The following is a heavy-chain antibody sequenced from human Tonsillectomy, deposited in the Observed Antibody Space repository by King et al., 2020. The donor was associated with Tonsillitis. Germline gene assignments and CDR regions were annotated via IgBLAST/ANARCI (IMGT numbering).Heavy chain of an antibody. Sequence: QLQESGPGLVKPSGTLSLTCAVSGGSINISNWWSWVRQPPGKGLEGIGEIYHSGSTNYNPSLKSRVTMSVDRSKNQFSLKLSSVTAADTAVYYCATSGRFDYWGQGTLVTVSS. D-gene: IGHD1-26*01. CDR3: ATSGRFDY. CDR1: GGSINISNW. V-gene: IGHV4-4*02. CDR2: IYHSGST. J-gene: IGHJ4*02.